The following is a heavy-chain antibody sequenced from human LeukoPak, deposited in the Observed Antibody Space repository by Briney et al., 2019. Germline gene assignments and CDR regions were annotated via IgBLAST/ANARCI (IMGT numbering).Heavy chain of an antibody. V-gene: IGHV4-34*01. Sequence: PSETLSLTCTVSGGSISSYYWSWIRQPPGKGLEWIGEINHSGSTNYNPSLKSRVTISVDTSKNQFSLKLSSVTAADTAVYYCARGYYGIDYWGQGTLVTVSS. J-gene: IGHJ4*02. D-gene: IGHD3-10*01. CDR3: ARGYYGIDY. CDR1: GGSISSYY. CDR2: INHSGST.